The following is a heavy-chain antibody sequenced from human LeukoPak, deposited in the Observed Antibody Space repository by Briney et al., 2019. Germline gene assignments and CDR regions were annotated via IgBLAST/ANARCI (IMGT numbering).Heavy chain of an antibody. CDR3: AKLGALSTVDTAMEEN. CDR2: ISGSGGTT. V-gene: IGHV3-23*01. J-gene: IGHJ4*02. Sequence: PGGSLRLSCAASGFTFRSYAMSWVRQAPGKGLEWVSAISGSGGTTYFADSVKGRFTISRDNSKNTLYLQMNSLRAEDTAVYYCAKLGALSTVDTAMEENWGQGTLVTVSS. CDR1: GFTFRSYA. D-gene: IGHD5-18*01.